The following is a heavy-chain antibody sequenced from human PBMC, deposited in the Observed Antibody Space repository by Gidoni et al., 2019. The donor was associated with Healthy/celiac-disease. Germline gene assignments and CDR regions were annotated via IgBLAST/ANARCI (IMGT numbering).Heavy chain of an antibody. D-gene: IGHD6-13*01. CDR2: IYSGGST. V-gene: IGHV3-53*01. CDR3: ARWAFVAAAGTGFAFDI. Sequence: EVQLVESGGGLIQPGGSLRLSCAASGFTVSSNYMSWVRQAPGKGLEWVSVIYSGGSTNYADSVKGRFTISRDNSKNTLYLQMNSLRAEDTAVYYCARWAFVAAAGTGFAFDIWGQGTMVTVSS. CDR1: GFTVSSNY. J-gene: IGHJ3*02.